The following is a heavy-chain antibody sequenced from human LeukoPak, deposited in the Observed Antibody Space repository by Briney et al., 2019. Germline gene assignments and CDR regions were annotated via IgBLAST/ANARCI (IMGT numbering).Heavy chain of an antibody. CDR2: INPSGGST. V-gene: IGHV1-46*01. CDR1: GYTFTSYY. Sequence: ASVKVSCKASGYTFTSYYMHWVRQAPGQGLEWMGIINPSGGSTSYAQKFQGRVTMTRDTSTSTVYMELSSLRSEDTAVYHCARNSPSAAGTFYFDYWGQGTLVTVSS. CDR3: ARNSPSAAGTFYFDY. J-gene: IGHJ4*02. D-gene: IGHD6-13*01.